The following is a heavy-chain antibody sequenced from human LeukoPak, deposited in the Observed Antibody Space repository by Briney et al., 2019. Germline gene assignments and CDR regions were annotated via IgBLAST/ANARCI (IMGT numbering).Heavy chain of an antibody. CDR1: GGSFSGYY. CDR2: INHGGST. J-gene: IGHJ4*02. Sequence: SETLSLTCAVYGGSFSGYYWSWIRQPPGKGLEWIGEINHGGSTNYNPSLKSRVTISIDTSKNQFSLKLSSVTAADTAVYYCARTRYCSNTSCQPFFKYWGQGTLVTVSS. CDR3: ARTRYCSNTSCQPFFKY. D-gene: IGHD2-2*01. V-gene: IGHV4-34*01.